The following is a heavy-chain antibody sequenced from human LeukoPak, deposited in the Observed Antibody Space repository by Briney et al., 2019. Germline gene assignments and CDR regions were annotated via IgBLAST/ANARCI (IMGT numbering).Heavy chain of an antibody. CDR3: ARRGTGHGMDV. CDR1: GFTFNNYW. V-gene: IGHV3-74*01. J-gene: IGHJ6*02. D-gene: IGHD1-1*01. CDR2: INNDGSSA. Sequence: GGSLRLSCAASGFTFNNYWIHWVRQVPGKGLVWVSRINNDGSSASYMDCVKGRFTISRDNAKNTLFLQMNSLRAEDTAVYYCARRGTGHGMDVWGQGTTVIVSS.